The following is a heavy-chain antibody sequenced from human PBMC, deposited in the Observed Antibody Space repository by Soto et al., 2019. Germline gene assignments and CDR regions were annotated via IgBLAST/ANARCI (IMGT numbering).Heavy chain of an antibody. CDR3: ARSPKSRDFPYYFDF. CDR2: VIHTGRT. J-gene: IGHJ4*02. V-gene: IGHV4-34*12. CDR1: ARSFSGYY. Sequence: SETLSLTCTVYARSFSGYYWSWIRQPPGKGLEWIGEVIHTGRTNYNPSLKGRVTISVDTSKNQFSLNLSSVTAADTAVYYCARSPKSRDFPYYFDFWDQGTQVTVSS.